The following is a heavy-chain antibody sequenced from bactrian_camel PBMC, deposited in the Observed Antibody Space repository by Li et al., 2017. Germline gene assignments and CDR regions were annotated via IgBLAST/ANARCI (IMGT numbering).Heavy chain of an antibody. V-gene: IGHV3S40*01. CDR1: GHLRGC. J-gene: IGHJ4*01. Sequence: VQLVESGGGSVQAGGSLRLACKASGHLRGCMTWFRRPPGKEREGVAAMSAGTGTTVYGDFVKGRFTISLDKAKNTVFLQMNSLKPEDTAMYYCAADTSRFCLFSYYPTRYMGQGTQVTVS. CDR2: MSAGTGTT. D-gene: IGHD2*01.